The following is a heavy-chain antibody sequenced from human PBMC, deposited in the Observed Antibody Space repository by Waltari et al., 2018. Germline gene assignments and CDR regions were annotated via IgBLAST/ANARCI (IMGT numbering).Heavy chain of an antibody. CDR1: GFTFSSYG. CDR3: ARDTLPKIGGVDVPYGMDV. J-gene: IGHJ6*02. D-gene: IGHD3-16*01. V-gene: IGHV3-33*01. CDR2: IWYDGSNK. Sequence: AASGFTFSSYGMHWVRQAPGKGLEWVAVIWYDGSNKYYADSVKGRFTISRDNSKNTLYLQMNSLRAEDTAVYYCARDTLPKIGGVDVPYGMDVWGQGTTVTVSS.